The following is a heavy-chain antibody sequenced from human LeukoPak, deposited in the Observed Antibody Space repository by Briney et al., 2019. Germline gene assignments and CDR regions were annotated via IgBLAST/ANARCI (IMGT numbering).Heavy chain of an antibody. CDR3: ARASLNGSGYPHPHYYGMDV. CDR1: GGTFSSYA. V-gene: IGHV1-69*13. CDR2: IIPSFGTA. Sequence: SVKVSCKASGGTFSSYAISWVRQAPGQGLEWMGGIIPSFGTANYAQKFQGRVTITADESTSTAYMELSSLRSEDTAVYYCARASLNGSGYPHPHYYGMDVWGQGTTVTVSS. D-gene: IGHD3-22*01. J-gene: IGHJ6*02.